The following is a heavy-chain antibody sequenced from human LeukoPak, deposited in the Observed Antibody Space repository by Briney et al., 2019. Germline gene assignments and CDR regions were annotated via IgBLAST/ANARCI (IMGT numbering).Heavy chain of an antibody. V-gene: IGHV1-2*06. CDR2: INPNSGGT. CDR3: ARDCSSTSCTDDAFDI. J-gene: IGHJ3*02. D-gene: IGHD2-2*01. CDR1: GYTFTGYY. Sequence: GASVKVSCKASGYTFTGYYMHWVRQAPGQGLEWMGRINPNSGGTNYAQKFQGRVTMTRDTSISTAYMELSRLRSDDTAVYYCARDCSSTSCTDDAFDIWGQGTMVTASS.